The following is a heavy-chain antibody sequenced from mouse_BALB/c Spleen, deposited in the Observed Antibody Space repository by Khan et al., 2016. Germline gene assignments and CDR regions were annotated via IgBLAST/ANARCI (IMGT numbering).Heavy chain of an antibody. CDR1: VFNIKDYY. J-gene: IGHJ2*01. D-gene: IGHD1-1*01. CDR2: IDPENGDT. CDR3: NAIYYGSDVYFDY. V-gene: IGHV14-4*02. Sequence: VQLQQSGAELVRSGASVKLSCTASVFNIKDYYMHWVKQRPEQGLEWIGWIDPENGDTEYAPKFQGKATMTADTSSNAAYLQFSSLTSGDSAVSYSNAIYYGSDVYFDYWGQGTTLTVSS.